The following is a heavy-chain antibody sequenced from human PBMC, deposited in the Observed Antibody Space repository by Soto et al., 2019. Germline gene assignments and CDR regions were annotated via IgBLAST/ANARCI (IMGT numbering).Heavy chain of an antibody. V-gene: IGHV1-3*01. D-gene: IGHD2-8*01. CDR2: INAGNGNT. CDR3: ARGFDCTNGVCYMGYYYYYMDV. CDR1: GYTFTSYA. J-gene: IGHJ6*03. Sequence: ASAKVSCKASGYTFTSYAMHWVRQAPGQRLEWMGWINAGNGNTKYSQKFQGRVTITRDTSASTAYMELSSLGSEDTAVYYCARGFDCTNGVCYMGYYYYYMDVRGKGTTVTVS.